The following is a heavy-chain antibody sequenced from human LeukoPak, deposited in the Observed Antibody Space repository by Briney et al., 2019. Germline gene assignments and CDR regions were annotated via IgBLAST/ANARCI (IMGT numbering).Heavy chain of an antibody. Sequence: GESLKISCEGSGYIFTNYWIGWVRQMPGKGLEWMGIIHPSDSDTRYSPSFEGQVTISADRFTSTAYLQWSSLRASDTAMYYCARLLDNYDYWGQGTLVTVSS. J-gene: IGHJ4*02. CDR3: ARLLDNYDY. V-gene: IGHV5-51*01. D-gene: IGHD3-16*01. CDR2: IHPSDSDT. CDR1: GYIFTNYW.